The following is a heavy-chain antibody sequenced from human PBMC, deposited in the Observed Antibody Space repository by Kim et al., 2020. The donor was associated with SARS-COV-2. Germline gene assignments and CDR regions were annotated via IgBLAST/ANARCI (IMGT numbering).Heavy chain of an antibody. CDR3: ARERVTAHPVGVWYYYYGMDV. Sequence: GGSLRLSCAASGFTFSDYYMSWIRQAPGKGLEWVSYISSSGSTIYYADSVKGRFTISRDNAKNSLYLQMNSLRAEDTAVYYCARERVTAHPVGVWYYYYGMDVWGQGTTVTVSS. J-gene: IGHJ6*02. CDR2: ISSSGSTI. CDR1: GFTFSDYY. V-gene: IGHV3-11*01. D-gene: IGHD2-21*02.